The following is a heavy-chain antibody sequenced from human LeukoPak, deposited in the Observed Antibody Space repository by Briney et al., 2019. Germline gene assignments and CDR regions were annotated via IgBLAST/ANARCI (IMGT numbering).Heavy chain of an antibody. D-gene: IGHD5-18*01. CDR1: GGSISSYY. CDR3: ARRRGGYGYSWFDP. Sequence: PSETLSLTCTVSGGSISSYYWSWIRQPPGKGLEGMGYIYYSGSTNYNPSLKSRVTISVDTSKNQFSLKLSSVTAADTAVYYCARRRGGYGYSWFDPWGQGTLVTVSS. J-gene: IGHJ5*02. CDR2: IYYSGST. V-gene: IGHV4-59*08.